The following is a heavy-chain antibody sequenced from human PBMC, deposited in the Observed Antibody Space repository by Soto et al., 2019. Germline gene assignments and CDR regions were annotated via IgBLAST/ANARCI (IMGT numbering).Heavy chain of an antibody. CDR3: AKFSTYYYDSSGYYVY. Sequence: GGSLRLSCAASGFTFSSYAMSWVRQAPGKGLEWVSAISGSGGSTYYADSVKGRFTISRDNSKNTLYLQMNSLRAEDTAVYYCAKFSTYYYDSSGYYVYWGQGTLVTVSS. J-gene: IGHJ4*02. V-gene: IGHV3-23*01. CDR1: GFTFSSYA. CDR2: ISGSGGST. D-gene: IGHD3-22*01.